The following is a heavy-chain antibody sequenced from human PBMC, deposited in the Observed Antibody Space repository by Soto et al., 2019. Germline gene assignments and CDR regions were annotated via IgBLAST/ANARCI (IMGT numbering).Heavy chain of an antibody. Sequence: LRLSCSASGFTFSTYHMNWVRQAPGKGLEWVSYIHSGGSRIYYADSVKGRFTISRDNAKNSLYLQMNSLRAEDTAVYYCARDGSTVTTNYHYDMDVWGQGTTPTVSS. V-gene: IGHV3-48*03. D-gene: IGHD4-17*01. CDR2: IHSGGSRI. CDR1: GFTFSTYH. J-gene: IGHJ6*01. CDR3: ARDGSTVTTNYHYDMDV.